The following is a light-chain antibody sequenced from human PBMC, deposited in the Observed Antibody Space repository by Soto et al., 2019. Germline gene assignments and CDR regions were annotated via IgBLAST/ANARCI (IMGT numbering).Light chain of an antibody. Sequence: SYELTQSPSVSVAPGQTISITCGGYNIGSKSVHWYQQKPGQAPVLVVYDVSDRRSGIPERFSGSNSGNAATLTITRVEAGDEADYHCLVWDSRSEHYVFGTGTKVTVL. CDR2: DVS. CDR1: NIGSKS. V-gene: IGLV3-21*02. CDR3: LVWDSRSEHYV. J-gene: IGLJ1*01.